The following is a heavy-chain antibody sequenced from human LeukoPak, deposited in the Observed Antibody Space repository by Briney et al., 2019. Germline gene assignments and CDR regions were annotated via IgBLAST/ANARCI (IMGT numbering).Heavy chain of an antibody. D-gene: IGHD3-10*01. J-gene: IGHJ5*02. CDR3: ARGGITMVRGVDWFDP. CDR2: IYTSGST. Sequence: SETLSLTCTVSGGSISSYYWSWIRQPAGKGLEWIGRIYTSGSTNYNPSLKSRVTMSVDTSKNQFSLKQNSVTAADTAVYYCARGGITMVRGVDWFDPWGQGTLVTVSS. CDR1: GGSISSYY. V-gene: IGHV4-4*07.